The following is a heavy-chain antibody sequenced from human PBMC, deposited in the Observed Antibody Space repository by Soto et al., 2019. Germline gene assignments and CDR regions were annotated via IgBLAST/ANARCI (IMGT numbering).Heavy chain of an antibody. V-gene: IGHV4-34*01. CDR2: INHSGST. Sequence: PSENIYLSCAVYGESCSGYYWSCIRQPPGKGLEWIGEINHSGSTNYNPSLKSRVTISVDTSKNQFSLKLGSVTAADTAVYYCAIGGERAARLRKDACDIWGQGTMVT. CDR1: GESCSGYY. J-gene: IGHJ3*02. CDR3: AIGGERAARLRKDACDI. D-gene: IGHD6-6*01.